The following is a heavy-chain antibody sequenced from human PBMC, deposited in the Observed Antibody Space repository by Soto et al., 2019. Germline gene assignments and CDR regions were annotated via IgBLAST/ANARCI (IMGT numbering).Heavy chain of an antibody. J-gene: IGHJ6*02. CDR3: ARGFRELQLKYYYSYYAVDV. Sequence: QVQLHQWGAGLLKPSETLSLTCAVYGGSFSGYYWSWIRQPPGKGLEWIGEINHSGTTNYNPSLTRRVTISADTSKNQFSMKMRSVTAADTALYVCARGFRELQLKYYYSYYAVDVWGHGTTVTVS. V-gene: IGHV4-34*01. CDR2: INHSGTT. D-gene: IGHD1-7*01. CDR1: GGSFSGYY.